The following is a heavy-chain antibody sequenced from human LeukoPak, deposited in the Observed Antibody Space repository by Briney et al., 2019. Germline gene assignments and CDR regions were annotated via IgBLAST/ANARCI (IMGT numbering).Heavy chain of an antibody. J-gene: IGHJ6*02. Sequence: ASVKVSCKASGYTFTSYGISWVRQAPGQGLEWMGWISAYNGNTNYAQKLQGRVTMTTDTSTSTAYMELRSLRSDDTAVYYCARKGYCSSTSCHYYYYGMDVWGQGTTVTVSS. D-gene: IGHD2-2*01. CDR3: ARKGYCSSTSCHYYYYGMDV. CDR2: ISAYNGNT. V-gene: IGHV1-18*01. CDR1: GYTFTSYG.